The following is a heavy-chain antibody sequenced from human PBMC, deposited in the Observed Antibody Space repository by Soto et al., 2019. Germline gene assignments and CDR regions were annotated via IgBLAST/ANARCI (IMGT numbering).Heavy chain of an antibody. V-gene: IGHV3-33*08. CDR1: GFTFSSYG. CDR2: IWYDGSNK. Sequence: VQLLESGGGLVQPGGSLRLSCAASGFTFSSYGMHWVRQAPGKGLEWVAVIWYDGSNKYYADSVKGRFTISRDNSKNTLYLQMNSLRAEDTAVYYCAREGGGDYGDYWAGYFDYWGQGTLVTVSS. J-gene: IGHJ4*02. D-gene: IGHD4-17*01. CDR3: AREGGGDYGDYWAGYFDY.